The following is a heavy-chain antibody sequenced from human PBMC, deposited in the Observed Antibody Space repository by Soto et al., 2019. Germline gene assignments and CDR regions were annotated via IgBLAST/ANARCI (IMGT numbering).Heavy chain of an antibody. CDR2: ISAYNGNT. J-gene: IGHJ6*02. V-gene: IGHV1-18*04. D-gene: IGHD3-3*01. CDR1: GYTFTSYG. Sequence: ASVNVSCKASGYTFTSYGISWVRQAPGQGLEWMGWISAYNGNTNYAQKLQGRVTMTTDTSTSTAYMELRSLRSDDTAVYYCARGLRFLEWPRDNYYYGMDVWGQGTTVTV. CDR3: ARGLRFLEWPRDNYYYGMDV.